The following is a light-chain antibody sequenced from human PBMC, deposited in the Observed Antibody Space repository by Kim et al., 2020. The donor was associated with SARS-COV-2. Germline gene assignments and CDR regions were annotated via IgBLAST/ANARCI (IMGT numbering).Light chain of an antibody. CDR1: QSLVSRAGTTF. V-gene: IGKV2-30*01. CDR2: KVS. J-gene: IGKJ1*01. CDR3: MQGTHWPPT. Sequence: PASISCRSRQSLVSRAGTTFLTWFHQRPGQSPRRLVYKVSSRDSGVPDRFSGSGSGTDFTLKISRVEAEDVGIYYCMQGTHWPPTFGQGTKVDIK.